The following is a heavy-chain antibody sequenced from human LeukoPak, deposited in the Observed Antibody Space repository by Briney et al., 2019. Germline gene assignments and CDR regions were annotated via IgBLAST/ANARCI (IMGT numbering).Heavy chain of an antibody. Sequence: PSETLSLTCTVSGGSISSYYWSWIRQPPGKGLEWIGYIYTSGSTNYNPSLKSRVTISVDTSKNQFSLKLSSVTAADTAVYYCARRAGSSSKDGWFDPWGQGTLVTVSS. V-gene: IGHV4-4*09. D-gene: IGHD6-6*01. J-gene: IGHJ5*02. CDR3: ARRAGSSSKDGWFDP. CDR2: IYTSGST. CDR1: GGSISSYY.